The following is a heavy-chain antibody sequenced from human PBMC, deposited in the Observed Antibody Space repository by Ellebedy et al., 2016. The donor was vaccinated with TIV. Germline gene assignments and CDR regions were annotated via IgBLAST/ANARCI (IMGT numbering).Heavy chain of an antibody. CDR1: GFTFSSYS. J-gene: IGHJ3*02. Sequence: GESLKISCAASGFTFSSYSMNWVRQAPGKGLEWVSSISSSSSYIYYADSVKGRFTISRDNAKNSLYLQMNSLRAEDTAVYYCASDCSSTSCRQDAFDIWGQGTMVTVSS. D-gene: IGHD2-2*01. CDR2: ISSSSSYI. CDR3: ASDCSSTSCRQDAFDI. V-gene: IGHV3-21*01.